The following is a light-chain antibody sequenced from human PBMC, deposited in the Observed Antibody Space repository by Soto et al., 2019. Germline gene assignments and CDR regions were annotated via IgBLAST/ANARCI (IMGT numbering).Light chain of an antibody. V-gene: IGLV2-11*01. CDR2: DVT. Sequence: QSVLTQPRSVSGSPGQSVTISCTGTSSDVGVYNYVSWYQQHPGEAPKLIIYDVTKRPSGFPDRFSGSKSGYTASLTISGLQDDDEADYYCCSYAGSYTLVFCGGTKLTVL. CDR3: CSYAGSYTLV. J-gene: IGLJ3*02. CDR1: SSDVGVYNY.